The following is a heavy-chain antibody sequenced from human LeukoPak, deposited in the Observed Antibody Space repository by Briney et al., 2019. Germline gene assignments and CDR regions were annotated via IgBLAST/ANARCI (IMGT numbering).Heavy chain of an antibody. D-gene: IGHD2/OR15-2a*01. CDR1: GFTLSDHY. J-gene: IGHJ4*02. CDR2: IYSGGNT. V-gene: IGHV3-53*01. CDR3: AGPFYPSSDY. Sequence: GGSLRLSCAASGFTLSDHYMDWVRQAPGKGLEWVSVIYSGGNTYYADSVKGRFTISRDNSKNTLHLQMDRLRAEDTAVYYCAGPFYPSSDYWGQGTLVTVSS.